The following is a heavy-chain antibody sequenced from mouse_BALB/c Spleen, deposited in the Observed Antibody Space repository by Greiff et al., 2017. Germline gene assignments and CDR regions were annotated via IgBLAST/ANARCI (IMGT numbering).Heavy chain of an antibody. J-gene: IGHJ4*01. CDR1: GFSLSTSGMG. Sequence: QVTLNVSGPGILQPSQTLSLTCSFSGFSLSTSGMGVGWIRQPSGKGLEWLAHIWWDDDKRYNPALKSRLTISKDTSSNQVFLKIASVDTADTATYYCARAYYYGSSYYAMDYWGQGTSVTVSS. CDR3: ARAYYYGSSYYAMDY. V-gene: IGHV8-8*01. CDR2: IWWDDDK. D-gene: IGHD1-1*01.